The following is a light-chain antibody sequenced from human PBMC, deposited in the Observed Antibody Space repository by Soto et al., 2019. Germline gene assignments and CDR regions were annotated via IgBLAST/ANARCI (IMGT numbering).Light chain of an antibody. CDR2: DIN. J-gene: IGLJ1*01. CDR1: SSDVVNYIF. CDR3: VSYTTSASYV. Sequence: QSALTQPASVSGSPGQSITISCTGTSSDVVNYIFVSWYRQHPGKAPKLMIYDINNRPSGVSNRFSGSKSGNTASLTISGLQAESEADYYGVSYTTSASYVFGTGTKLTVL. V-gene: IGLV2-14*01.